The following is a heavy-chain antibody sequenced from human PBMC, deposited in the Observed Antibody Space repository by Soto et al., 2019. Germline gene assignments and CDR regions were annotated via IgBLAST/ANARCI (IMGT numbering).Heavy chain of an antibody. Sequence: QVQLVQSGAEVKKPGSSVKVSCKASGGTFSSYAISWVRQAPGQGLEWMGGIIPIFGTANYAQKFQGRVTITADKSTSTAYMELSSLRSEDTAVYYCARQLAYCGGDCYTEPVDYWGQGTLVTVSS. J-gene: IGHJ4*02. CDR3: ARQLAYCGGDCYTEPVDY. CDR1: GGTFSSYA. D-gene: IGHD2-21*02. CDR2: IIPIFGTA. V-gene: IGHV1-69*06.